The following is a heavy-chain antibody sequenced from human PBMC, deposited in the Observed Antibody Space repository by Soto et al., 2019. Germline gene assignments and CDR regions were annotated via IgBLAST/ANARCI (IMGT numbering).Heavy chain of an antibody. J-gene: IGHJ6*02. CDR1: GFSFSIYA. D-gene: IGHD1-26*01. CDR2: ISYDGSNK. Sequence: VQLLQSGGGLIQPGGSLRLSCAASGFSFSIYAMTWVRQAPGKGLEWVAVISYDGSNKYYADSVKGRFTISRDNSKNTLYLQMNSLRAEDTAVYYCARDLSRYRILGQKYGMDVWGQGTTVTVSS. CDR3: ARDLSRYRILGQKYGMDV. V-gene: IGHV3-30-3*01.